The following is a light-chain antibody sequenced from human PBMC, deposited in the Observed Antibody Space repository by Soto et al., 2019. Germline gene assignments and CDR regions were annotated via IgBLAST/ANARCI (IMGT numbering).Light chain of an antibody. CDR2: GAS. Sequence: EIVLTQSPGTLSLSPGERATLSCRASQSVSSSYLAWYQQKPGQAPRLLIYGASSRATGIPDRFSGSGSGKDFTLTISRLEPEDLAVYYCQQYGSSPLTCGGGTKVEIK. CDR1: QSVSSSY. J-gene: IGKJ4*02. V-gene: IGKV3-20*01. CDR3: QQYGSSPLT.